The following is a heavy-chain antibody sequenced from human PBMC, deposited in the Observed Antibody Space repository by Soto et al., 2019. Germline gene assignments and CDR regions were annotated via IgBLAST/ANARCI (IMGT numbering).Heavy chain of an antibody. J-gene: IGHJ4*02. CDR3: AISGRYQGNFDY. CDR2: IYYSGST. D-gene: IGHD1-1*01. CDR1: GCSIRSSSYY. Sequence: PSETLSLTCTFSGCSIRSSSYYWGWIRQPPGKGLEWIGSIYYSGSTYYNPSLKSRVTISVDTSKNQFSLKLSSVTAADTAVYYCAISGRYQGNFDYWGQGTQVTVSS. V-gene: IGHV4-39*01.